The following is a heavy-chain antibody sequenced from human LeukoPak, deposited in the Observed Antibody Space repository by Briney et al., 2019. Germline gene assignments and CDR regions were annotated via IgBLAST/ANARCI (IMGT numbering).Heavy chain of an antibody. Sequence: PGGSLRLSCATSGFTFTDYYMSWIRQAPGKGLEWVSYISVSGTTMYYADSVKGRFTLSRDNAKNSLYLQMNSLRAEDTALYYCAKDIDAATGTTSGAFDIWGQGTMVTVSS. D-gene: IGHD1-1*01. J-gene: IGHJ3*02. CDR1: GFTFTDYY. V-gene: IGHV3-11*01. CDR3: AKDIDAATGTTSGAFDI. CDR2: ISVSGTTM.